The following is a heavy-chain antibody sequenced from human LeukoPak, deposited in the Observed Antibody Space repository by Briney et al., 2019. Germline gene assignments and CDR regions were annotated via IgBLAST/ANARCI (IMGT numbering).Heavy chain of an antibody. CDR3: ARDGSAPIAAHPLGV. Sequence: GGSLRLSCAASGFTFSSYWMSWVRQAPGKGLEWVANIKQDGSEKYYVDSVKGRFTISRDNAKNSLYLQMNSLRAEDTAVYCCARDGSAPIAAHPLGVWGQGTTVTVSS. CDR2: IKQDGSEK. V-gene: IGHV3-7*01. D-gene: IGHD6-13*01. J-gene: IGHJ6*02. CDR1: GFTFSSYW.